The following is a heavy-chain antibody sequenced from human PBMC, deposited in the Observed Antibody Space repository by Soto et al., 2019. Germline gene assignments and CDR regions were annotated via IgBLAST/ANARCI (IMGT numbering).Heavy chain of an antibody. Sequence: GESLKISCKGSGYSFTSYWIGWVRQMPGKGLEWMGIIYPGDSDTRYSPSFQGQVTISADKSISTAYLQWSSLKASDTAMYYCARHPIVAEAPDREFDYWGQGTLVTVSS. CDR1: GYSFTSYW. J-gene: IGHJ4*02. D-gene: IGHD3-22*01. V-gene: IGHV5-51*01. CDR3: ARHPIVAEAPDREFDY. CDR2: IYPGDSDT.